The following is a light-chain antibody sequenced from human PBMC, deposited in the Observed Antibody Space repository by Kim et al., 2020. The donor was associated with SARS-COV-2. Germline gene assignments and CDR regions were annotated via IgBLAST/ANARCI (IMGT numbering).Light chain of an antibody. CDR3: CSYAGTYTFT. J-gene: IGLJ2*01. CDR2: DVT. Sequence: GRSVTISCTGTTSNVGNYIYVSWYQQHPGKAPRLIIYDVTKRPSGVPDRFSGAKSGNAASLTISGLQTEDEADYYCCSYAGTYTFTFGGGTKVTVL. V-gene: IGLV2-11*01. CDR1: TSNVGNYIY.